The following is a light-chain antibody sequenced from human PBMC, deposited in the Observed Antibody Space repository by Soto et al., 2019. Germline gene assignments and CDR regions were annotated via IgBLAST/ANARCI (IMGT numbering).Light chain of an antibody. J-gene: IGLJ2*01. CDR3: SSYAGSDNFVV. CDR1: SSDVGGYNF. Sequence: QSALTQPPSASGSPGQSVTISCTGTSSDVGGYNFVSWFQQSPGKAPKLMIYEVSKRPSGVPDRFSGSKSGNMASLTVSGLQADDEADYYCSSYAGSDNFVVFGGGTKVTVL. CDR2: EVS. V-gene: IGLV2-8*01.